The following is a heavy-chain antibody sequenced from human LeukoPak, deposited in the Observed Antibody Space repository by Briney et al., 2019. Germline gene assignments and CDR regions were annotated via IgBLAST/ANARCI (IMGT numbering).Heavy chain of an antibody. Sequence: ASVNVSFKASGYIFATYYMHWVRQAPGQGLEWMGIINPHGGSTSNAQKFQGRVTMTRDTSTSTVYMELSRLRFEDTAVYYCARSGVRGASSPDAFDVWGRGTLVTVSS. CDR2: INPHGGST. D-gene: IGHD3-10*02. CDR3: ARSGVRGASSPDAFDV. V-gene: IGHV1-46*01. CDR1: GYIFATYY. J-gene: IGHJ3*01.